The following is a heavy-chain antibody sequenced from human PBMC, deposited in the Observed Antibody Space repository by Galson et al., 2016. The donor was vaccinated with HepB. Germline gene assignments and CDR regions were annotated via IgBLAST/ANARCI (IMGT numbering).Heavy chain of an antibody. Sequence: ETLSLTCTVSGGSISSYYWNWIWQPPGKGLEWIGYISYSGSTNYNPSLKSRVTISVDTSKNQFSLRLSSVTAADTAVYYCARQIRFSGAFDIWGQGTMVTVSS. D-gene: IGHD3-3*01. J-gene: IGHJ3*02. CDR1: GGSISSYY. CDR3: ARQIRFSGAFDI. V-gene: IGHV4-59*01. CDR2: ISYSGST.